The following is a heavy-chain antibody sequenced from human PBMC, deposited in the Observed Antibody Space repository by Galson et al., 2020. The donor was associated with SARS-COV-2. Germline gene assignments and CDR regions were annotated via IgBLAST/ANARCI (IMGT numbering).Heavy chain of an antibody. V-gene: IGHV1-8*01. CDR3: ATPIVGGTFDY. D-gene: IGHD1-26*01. J-gene: IGHJ4*02. Sequence: ASVKVSCKASGYTFTSYDINWVRHAPRQGLEWMGWMNPNSGNSGHAQKFQGRVTMTRNTSISTAYMELSSLRSEDTAVYYCATPIVGGTFDYWGQGTLVTVSS. CDR2: MNPNSGNS. CDR1: GYTFTSYD.